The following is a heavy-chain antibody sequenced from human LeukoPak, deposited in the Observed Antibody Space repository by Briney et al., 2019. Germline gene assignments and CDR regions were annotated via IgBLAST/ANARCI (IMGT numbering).Heavy chain of an antibody. V-gene: IGHV4-38-2*02. J-gene: IGHJ4*02. CDR3: ASYYYGSGSPIPH. Sequence: SETLSLTCTVSGYSISSGYYWGWIRQPPGKGLEWIGSIYHSGSTYYNPSLKSRVTISVDTSKNQFSLKLSSVTAADTAVYYCASYYYGSGSPIPHWGQGTLATVSS. CDR1: GYSISSGYY. D-gene: IGHD3-10*01. CDR2: IYHSGST.